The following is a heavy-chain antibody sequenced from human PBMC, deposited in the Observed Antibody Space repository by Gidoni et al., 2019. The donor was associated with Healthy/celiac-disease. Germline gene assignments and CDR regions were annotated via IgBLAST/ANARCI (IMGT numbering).Heavy chain of an antibody. J-gene: IGHJ4*02. CDR1: GFTFSSYA. CDR2: ISGSGGGT. D-gene: IGHD5-18*01. Sequence: EVQLLESGGGLVQTGGSQRLCCEAFGFTFSSYAMSLVRQAPGKGLEWVSAISGSGGGTYYADAVKGRFTISRDNSKNTLYLQMNSLRAEDTAVYYCAKKRLIQLWTTFDYWGQGTLVTVSS. CDR3: AKKRLIQLWTTFDY. V-gene: IGHV3-23*01.